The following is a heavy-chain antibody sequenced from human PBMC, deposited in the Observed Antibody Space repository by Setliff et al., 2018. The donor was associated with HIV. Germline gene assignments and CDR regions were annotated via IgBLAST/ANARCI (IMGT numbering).Heavy chain of an antibody. D-gene: IGHD3-10*01. Sequence: ASVKVSCKASGYTFTGHYLHWVRHAPGQGLEWLGWVNPNSGDAIYAQNFQGRVTMTRDTSINAAYMELRGLRSDDTAVYYCARNFGLSPSGKYYYYYGMDIWGQGTTVTVS. J-gene: IGHJ6*02. V-gene: IGHV1-2*02. CDR2: VNPNSGDA. CDR3: ARNFGLSPSGKYYYYYGMDI. CDR1: GYTFTGHY.